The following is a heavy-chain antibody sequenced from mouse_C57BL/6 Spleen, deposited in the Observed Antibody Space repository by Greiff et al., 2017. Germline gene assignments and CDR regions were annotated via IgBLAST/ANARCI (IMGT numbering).Heavy chain of an antibody. D-gene: IGHD4-1*01. J-gene: IGHJ3*01. V-gene: IGHV1-69*01. CDR2: IDPSDSYT. Sequence: QVQLQQPGAELVMPGASVKLSCKASGYTFTSYWMHWVKQRPGQGLEWIGEIDPSDSYTNYNQKFKGKSTLTVDKSSSTAYMQLISLTSEDSAVYNGALGRLAYWGQGTLVTVSA. CDR1: GYTFTSYW. CDR3: ALGRLAY.